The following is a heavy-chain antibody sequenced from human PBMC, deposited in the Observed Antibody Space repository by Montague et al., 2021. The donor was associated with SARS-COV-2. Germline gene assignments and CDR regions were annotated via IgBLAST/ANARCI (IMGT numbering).Heavy chain of an antibody. V-gene: IGHV4-39*01. J-gene: IGHJ3*02. D-gene: IGHD3-10*01. CDR2: ISYSGST. CDR1: GGSISSTSYY. Sequence: SETLSLTCTVSGGSISSTSYYWGWIGQPPGKGLEWIGSISYSGSTYYKSSLKSRVTISVDTSKNQFSLRLSSVTAADTAVYYCARHITGSVNAFDIWGQGTMVTVSS. CDR3: ARHITGSVNAFDI.